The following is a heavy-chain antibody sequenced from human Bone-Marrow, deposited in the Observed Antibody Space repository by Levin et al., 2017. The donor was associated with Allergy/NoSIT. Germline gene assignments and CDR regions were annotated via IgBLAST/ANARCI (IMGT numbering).Heavy chain of an antibody. CDR3: TTADLVVPISRGY. CDR2: IRSKANSYAT. Sequence: PGGSLRLSCAASGFTFSGSAMHWVRQASGNGLEWVGRIRSKANSYATAYAASVKGRFTISRDDSKNTAYLQMNSLKTEDTAVYYCTTADLVVPISRGYWGQGTLVTVSS. D-gene: IGHD3-22*01. CDR1: GFTFSGSA. J-gene: IGHJ4*02. V-gene: IGHV3-73*01.